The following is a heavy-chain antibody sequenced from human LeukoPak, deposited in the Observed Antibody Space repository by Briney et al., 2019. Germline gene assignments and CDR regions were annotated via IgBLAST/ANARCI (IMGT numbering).Heavy chain of an antibody. CDR3: AKTHSFDWLRGDYYGMDV. CDR2: ISYDGSNK. V-gene: IGHV3-30*18. J-gene: IGHJ6*02. D-gene: IGHD3-9*01. CDR1: GFTFSSYG. Sequence: QPGGSLRLSCAASGFTFSSYGMHWVRQAPGKGPEWVAVISYDGSNKYYADSVKGRFTISRDNSKNTLYLQMNSLRAEDTAVYYCAKTHSFDWLRGDYYGMDVWGQGTTVTVSS.